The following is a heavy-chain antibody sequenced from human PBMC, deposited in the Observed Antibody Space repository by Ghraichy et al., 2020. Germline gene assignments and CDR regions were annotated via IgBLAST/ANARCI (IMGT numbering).Heavy chain of an antibody. CDR1: GFTFSNYW. V-gene: IGHV3-7*03. J-gene: IGHJ4*02. CDR3: TRGFDY. Sequence: GGSLRLSCAASGFTFSNYWMHWVRQAPGKGLEWVANIKEDGSEKYYVDSVKGRFTISRDNAKNSLYLQMNSLRAEDTAIYYCTRGFDYWGQGTLLTVYS. CDR2: IKEDGSEK.